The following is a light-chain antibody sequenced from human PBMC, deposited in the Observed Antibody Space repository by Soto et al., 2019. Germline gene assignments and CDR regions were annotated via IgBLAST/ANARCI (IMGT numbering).Light chain of an antibody. Sequence: EVVMTQSPATLSVSPGERATLSCRASQSARSSLGWYQQKPGQPPSLLIYDVSIRATGIPARFNGSGSGTEFTLTISSLQSEDSAFYYCQQYNKWPITFGQGTRLEIK. V-gene: IGKV3-15*01. CDR1: QSARSS. CDR2: DVS. J-gene: IGKJ5*01. CDR3: QQYNKWPIT.